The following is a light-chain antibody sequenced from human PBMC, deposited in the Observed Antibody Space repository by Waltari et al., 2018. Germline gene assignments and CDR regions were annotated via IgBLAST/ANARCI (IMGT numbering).Light chain of an antibody. V-gene: IGKV1-39*01. J-gene: IGKJ1*01. CDR2: GAT. CDR3: QQTYKTPHT. CDR1: QRISSY. Sequence: DIQMTQSPSSLPASVGDRVTISCRASQRISSYLNWYQQEPGKAPRLLIYGATSLQSGVPSRFSGSGSGTDFTLTISSLQPEDFATYYCQQTYKTPHTFGQGTKVDI.